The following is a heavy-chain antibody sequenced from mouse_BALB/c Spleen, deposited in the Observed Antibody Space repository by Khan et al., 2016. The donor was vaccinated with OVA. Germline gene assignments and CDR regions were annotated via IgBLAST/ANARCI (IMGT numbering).Heavy chain of an antibody. Sequence: EVELVESGGGVVKPGGSLKLSCSASESTFSSFAMSWVRQTPEKRLEWVATISSGGHYTFYPDSVKGRFTISRDSARNTLYLQMSSLRSEDTAMYYCARSLVDYYAMDYWGQGTSVTVSS. J-gene: IGHJ4*01. CDR3: ARSLVDYYAMDY. CDR2: ISSGGHYT. CDR1: ESTFSSFA. V-gene: IGHV5-9-3*01. D-gene: IGHD2-2*01.